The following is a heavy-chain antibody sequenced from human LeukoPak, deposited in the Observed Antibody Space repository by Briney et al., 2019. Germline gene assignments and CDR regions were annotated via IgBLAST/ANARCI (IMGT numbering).Heavy chain of an antibody. Sequence: ASVKVSCKASGYTFTSYGISWVRQAPGQRLEWMGWISTGNGYTEYSQKFQGRLTITRDTSASTAYMELSSLRSEDTAVYYRAKDGSGWSFDYWGQGTLVSVSS. V-gene: IGHV1-3*04. J-gene: IGHJ4*02. CDR3: AKDGSGWSFDY. CDR1: GYTFTSYG. D-gene: IGHD6-19*01. CDR2: ISTGNGYT.